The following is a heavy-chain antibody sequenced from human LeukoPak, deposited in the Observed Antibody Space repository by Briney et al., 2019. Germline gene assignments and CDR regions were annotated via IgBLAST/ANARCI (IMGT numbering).Heavy chain of an antibody. Sequence: GASVKVSCKASGYSFTTYDINWVRQATGQGLEWMGWMNLKSGYTGYAQKFQGRVTITRDTSTSTVYMELSSLRSEDTAVYYCARVAGSIDYWDQGTLVTVSS. D-gene: IGHD1-26*01. V-gene: IGHV1-8*03. CDR3: ARVAGSIDY. CDR2: MNLKSGYT. J-gene: IGHJ4*02. CDR1: GYSFTTYD.